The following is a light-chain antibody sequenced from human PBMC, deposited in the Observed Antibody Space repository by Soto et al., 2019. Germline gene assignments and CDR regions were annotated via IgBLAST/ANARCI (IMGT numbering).Light chain of an antibody. CDR2: VAS. CDR3: QQSYSALPLT. V-gene: IGKV1-39*01. J-gene: IGKJ4*01. CDR1: QSIGTY. Sequence: DLQMTQSPSSLSASVGDRVTITCRASQSIGTYLNWYQQKPGKAPKLLIFVASSLQIGVPSRFRGSGSGTDFTLTISGLQPEDFATYYCQQSYSALPLTFGAGTKVEMK.